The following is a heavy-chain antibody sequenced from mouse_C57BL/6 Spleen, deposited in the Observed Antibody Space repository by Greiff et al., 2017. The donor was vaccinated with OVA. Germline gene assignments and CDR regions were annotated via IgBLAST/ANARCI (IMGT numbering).Heavy chain of an antibody. V-gene: IGHV3-1*01. CDR3: ARETVFYAMDY. CDR2: ISYSGST. CDR1: GYSITSGYD. J-gene: IGHJ4*01. Sequence: EVQLQESGPGMVKPSQSLSLTCTVTGYSITSGYDWHWIRHFPGNKLEWMGYISYSGSTNYNPSLKSRISITHDTSKNHFFLKLNSVTTEDTATYYCARETVFYAMDYWGQGTSVTVSS. D-gene: IGHD1-1*01.